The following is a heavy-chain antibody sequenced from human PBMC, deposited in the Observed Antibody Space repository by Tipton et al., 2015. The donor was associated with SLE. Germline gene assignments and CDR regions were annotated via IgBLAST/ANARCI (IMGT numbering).Heavy chain of an antibody. J-gene: IGHJ6*02. CDR1: GGSISSHY. CDR3: ARGSGYCTGGVCAYYYYGMDV. CDR2: IYYSGST. Sequence: TLSLTCTVSGGSISSHYWSWIRQPPGKGLVWIGYIYYSGSTNYNPSLKSRVTISVDTSKNQFSLKLSSVTAADTAVYYCARGSGYCTGGVCAYYYYGMDVWGQGTLVTVSS. D-gene: IGHD2-8*02. V-gene: IGHV4-59*11.